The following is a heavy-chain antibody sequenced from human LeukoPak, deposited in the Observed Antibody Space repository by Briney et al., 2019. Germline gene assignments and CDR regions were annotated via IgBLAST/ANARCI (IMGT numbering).Heavy chain of an antibody. V-gene: IGHV3-74*01. CDR3: ARDGWGSE. J-gene: IGHJ4*02. Sequence: PGGSLRLSCAASGFTFSSYWMHWVRQAPGKGLVWVLRINSDGSSTSYADSVKGRFTISRDNAKNTLYLQMNSLRAEDTAVYYCARDGWGSEWGQGTLVTVSS. CDR2: INSDGSST. D-gene: IGHD2-21*01. CDR1: GFTFSSYW.